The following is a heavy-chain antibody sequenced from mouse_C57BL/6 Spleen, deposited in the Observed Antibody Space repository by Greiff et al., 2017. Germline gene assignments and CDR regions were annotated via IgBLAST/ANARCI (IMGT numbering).Heavy chain of an antibody. D-gene: IGHD2-5*01. J-gene: IGHJ2*01. V-gene: IGHV1-39*01. CDR2: INPSYGTT. CDR3: ASRSKGY. CDR1: GYSFTDYY. Sequence: VQLQQSGPELVKPGASVKISCKASGYSFTDYYINWVKQSHGQSLEWIGVINPSYGTTSYNQKFKGKATLTADQSSSTAYMQLNSLTSADSAVYYGASRSKGYWGQVTTLTVSS.